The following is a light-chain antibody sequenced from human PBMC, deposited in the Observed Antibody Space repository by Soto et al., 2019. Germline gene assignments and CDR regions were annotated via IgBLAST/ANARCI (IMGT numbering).Light chain of an antibody. CDR3: QQRLNWPPG. CDR1: QSVDGIF. Sequence: EVVLTQSPGTLSLSPGERATLSCRASQSVDGIFLAWYQQKPGRAPRPLIYDASNRATGAPARSSGSRSGTDFTLTISDLEPADFGLYYCQQRLNWPPGFGQGTKVDIK. J-gene: IGKJ1*01. V-gene: IGKV3-11*01. CDR2: DAS.